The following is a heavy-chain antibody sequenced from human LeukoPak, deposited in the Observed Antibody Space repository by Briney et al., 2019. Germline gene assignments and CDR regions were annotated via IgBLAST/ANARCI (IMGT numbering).Heavy chain of an antibody. CDR3: ARSSSIGPYGDYVGAFGI. CDR2: IKQDGSEK. CDR1: GFTFSSYW. Sequence: PGGSLRLSCAASGFTFSSYWMSWVRQAPGKGLEWVANIKQDGSEKYYVDSVKGRFTISRDNAKNSLYLQMNSLRAEDTAVYYCARSSSIGPYGDYVGAFGIWGQGTMVTVSS. J-gene: IGHJ3*02. D-gene: IGHD4-17*01. V-gene: IGHV3-7*01.